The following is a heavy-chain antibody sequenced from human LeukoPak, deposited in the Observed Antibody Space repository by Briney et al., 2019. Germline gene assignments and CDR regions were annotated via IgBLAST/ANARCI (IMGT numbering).Heavy chain of an antibody. CDR1: GSSFTSYW. CDR3: ARAIAVAEADY. V-gene: IGHV5-51*01. D-gene: IGHD6-19*01. Sequence: GESLKISCQGSGSSFTSYWIGWVRQLPGKGLEWMGIIYPGDSDTRYSPSFQGQVTISADKSISTAYLQWSSLKASDTAMYYCARAIAVAEADYWGQGTLVTVSS. J-gene: IGHJ4*02. CDR2: IYPGDSDT.